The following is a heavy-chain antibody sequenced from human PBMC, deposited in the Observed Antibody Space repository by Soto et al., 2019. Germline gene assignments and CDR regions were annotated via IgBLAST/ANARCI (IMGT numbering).Heavy chain of an antibody. V-gene: IGHV3-53*01. J-gene: IGHJ4*01. CDR3: ASLSMGSGFYD. Sequence: EVQLVESGGGLIQPGDSLRLSCAVSGFSVSRHYMAWVRQAPVKGLEWVSSIVTGGDTFYADSVKGRFTFSRDSSKNTLYLQRNSLTVDDTSIYCWASLSMGSGFYDWGHGTLVTVSP. CDR1: GFSVSRHY. CDR2: IVTGGDT. D-gene: IGHD6-19*01.